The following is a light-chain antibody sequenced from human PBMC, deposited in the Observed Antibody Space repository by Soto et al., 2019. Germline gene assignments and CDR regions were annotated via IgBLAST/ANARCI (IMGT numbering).Light chain of an antibody. J-gene: IGKJ2*02. CDR1: QSVSDS. CDR2: GAS. CDR3: QQYNNWPLCT. Sequence: EIVMTQSPATLSASPGERATLSCRASQSVSDSLARYLKKPGQAPRLLIYGASTRATGIPARFSGSGSGTEFTLTISSLQSEDFAVYYCQQYNNWPLCTFGQGTKLEI. V-gene: IGKV3-15*01.